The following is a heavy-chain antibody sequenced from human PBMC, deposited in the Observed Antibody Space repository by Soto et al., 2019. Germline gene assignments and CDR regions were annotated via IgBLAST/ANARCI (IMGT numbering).Heavy chain of an antibody. CDR3: ARASSTPRYYFDY. D-gene: IGHD2-2*01. J-gene: IGHJ4*02. Sequence: GGSLRLSCAASGFIFSSYGMNWVLQDPGKGLEWVSSISSSSSYIYYADSVKGRFTISRDNAKNSLYLQMNSLRAEDTAVYYCARASSTPRYYFDYWGQGTLVTVSS. CDR2: ISSSSSYI. CDR1: GFIFSSYG. V-gene: IGHV3-21*01.